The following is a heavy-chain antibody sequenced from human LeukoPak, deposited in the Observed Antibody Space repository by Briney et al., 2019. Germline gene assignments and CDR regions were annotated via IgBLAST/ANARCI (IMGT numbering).Heavy chain of an antibody. V-gene: IGHV4-30-2*01. CDR2: IYHSGST. Sequence: SQTLSLTCTVSGGSISSGGYYWSWIRQPPGKGLEWIGYIYHSGSTYYNPSLKSRVTISVDRSKNQFSLKLSSVTAADTAVYYCARVAEGYSYGFDYWGQGTLVTVSS. D-gene: IGHD5-18*01. CDR3: ARVAEGYSYGFDY. J-gene: IGHJ4*02. CDR1: GGSISSGGYY.